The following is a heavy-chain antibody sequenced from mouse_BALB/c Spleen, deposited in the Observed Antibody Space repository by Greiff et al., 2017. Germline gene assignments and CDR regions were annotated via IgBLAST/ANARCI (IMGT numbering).Heavy chain of an antibody. CDR3: AREKYGNSYAMDY. J-gene: IGHJ4*01. CDR2: IWGDGST. D-gene: IGHD2-10*02. Sequence: VKLEESGPGLVAPSQSLSITCTVSGFSLTGYGVNWVRQPPGKGLEWLGMIWGDGSTDYNSALKSRLSISKDNSKSQVFLKMNSLQTDDTARYYCAREKYGNSYAMDYWGQGTSVTVSS. V-gene: IGHV2-6-7*01. CDR1: GFSLTGYG.